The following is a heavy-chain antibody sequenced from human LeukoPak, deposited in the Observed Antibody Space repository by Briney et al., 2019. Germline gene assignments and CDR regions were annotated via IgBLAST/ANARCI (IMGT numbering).Heavy chain of an antibody. J-gene: IGHJ4*02. CDR1: GYTFTSYA. D-gene: IGHD6-13*01. Sequence: ASVKVSCKASGYTFTSYAMHWVRKAPGQRLEGMGWINAGNGNTKYSQKFQGRVTITRDTSASTAYMELSSLRSEDTAVYYCARVAAAGKEGDYWGQGTLVTVSS. CDR3: ARVAAAGKEGDY. CDR2: INAGNGNT. V-gene: IGHV1-3*01.